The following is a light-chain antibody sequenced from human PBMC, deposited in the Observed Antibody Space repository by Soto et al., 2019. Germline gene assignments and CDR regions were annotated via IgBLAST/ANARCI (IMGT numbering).Light chain of an antibody. CDR3: QQYYSTPPYT. CDR1: QSVLYSSNNKNY. CDR2: WAS. V-gene: IGKV4-1*01. Sequence: DIVMTQSPDSLAVSLGERATINCKSSQSVLYSSNNKNYLAWYQQKPRQPPKLLIYWASTRESGVPDRSSGSGSGTHFTLTISNLQAEDVAVYYCQQYYSTPPYTFGQGTKLEIK. J-gene: IGKJ2*01.